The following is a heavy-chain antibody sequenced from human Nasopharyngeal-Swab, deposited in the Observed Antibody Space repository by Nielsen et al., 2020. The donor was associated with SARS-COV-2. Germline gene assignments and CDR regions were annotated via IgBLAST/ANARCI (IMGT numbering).Heavy chain of an antibody. CDR2: IYPGDSDT. Sequence: GESLNISCPGSGYIFTTYWIAWVRQMPGKGLEWMGIIYPGDSDTRYSPSFQGQVTISADKSISTSYLQWSSLEASDTAMYYCAWKSSGWYGSYDYWGQGTLVTVSS. CDR1: GYIFTTYW. J-gene: IGHJ4*02. V-gene: IGHV5-51*01. CDR3: AWKSSGWYGSYDY. D-gene: IGHD6-19*01.